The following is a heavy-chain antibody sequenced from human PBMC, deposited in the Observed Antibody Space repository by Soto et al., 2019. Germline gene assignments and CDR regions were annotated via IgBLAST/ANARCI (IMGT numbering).Heavy chain of an antibody. D-gene: IGHD1-7*01. Sequence: EVQLVDSGGGLVPPGGSLRISCAASEFTFRSYWMHWVPQSPGKGLVWVSRISGDGSSTTYADYVRGRFPISRDNAKNTVYWQMDSQRAEDTAVYYCARSLPGTYGAFDLWGQGTMVTVSS. CDR1: EFTFRSYW. J-gene: IGHJ3*01. V-gene: IGHV3-74*01. CDR2: ISGDGSST. CDR3: ARSLPGTYGAFDL.